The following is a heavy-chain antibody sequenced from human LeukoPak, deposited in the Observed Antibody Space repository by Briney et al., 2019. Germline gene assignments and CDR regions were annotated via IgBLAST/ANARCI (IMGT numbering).Heavy chain of an antibody. J-gene: IGHJ5*02. D-gene: IGHD6-13*01. CDR1: GGTFSSYA. CDR3: ARVSRIAAAGTRYWFDP. Sequence: ASVKVSCKASGGTFSSYAISWVRQAPGQGLEWMGGIIPIFGTANYAQKFQGRVTITADESTSTAYMELSSLRSEDTAVYYCARVSRIAAAGTRYWFDPWGQGTLVTVSS. V-gene: IGHV1-69*13. CDR2: IIPIFGTA.